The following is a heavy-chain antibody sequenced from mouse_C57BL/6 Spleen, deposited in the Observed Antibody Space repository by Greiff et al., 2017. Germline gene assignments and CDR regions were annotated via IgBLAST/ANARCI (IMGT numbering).Heavy chain of an antibody. CDR1: GFSLTSYG. D-gene: IGHD1-1*02. Sequence: QVQLQQSGPGLVQPSQSLSITCTVSGFSLTSYGVHWVRPSPGKGLEWLGVIWSGGSTDYNAAFISRLSISKDNSKSQVFFKMNSLQADDTAIYYCARRWSYAMDYWGQGTSVTVSS. J-gene: IGHJ4*01. V-gene: IGHV2-2*01. CDR2: IWSGGST. CDR3: ARRWSYAMDY.